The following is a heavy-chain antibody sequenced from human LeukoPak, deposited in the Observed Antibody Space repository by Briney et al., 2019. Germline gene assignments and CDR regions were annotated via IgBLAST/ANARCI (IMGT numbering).Heavy chain of an antibody. J-gene: IGHJ4*02. D-gene: IGHD2-2*02. CDR2: INPNSGGT. CDR3: ARGKLGYCSSTSCYTRDY. Sequence: ASVKVSCKASGYTFTGYYMHWVRQAPGQGLEWMGWINPNSGGTNYAQKFRGRVTMTRDTSISTAYMELSRLRSDDTAVYYCARGKLGYCSSTSCYTRDYWGQGTLVTVSS. V-gene: IGHV1-2*02. CDR1: GYTFTGYY.